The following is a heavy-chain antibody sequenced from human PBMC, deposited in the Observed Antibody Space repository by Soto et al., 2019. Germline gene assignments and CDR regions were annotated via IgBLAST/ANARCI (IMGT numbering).Heavy chain of an antibody. CDR2: IHHSGST. Sequence: SETLSLTCAVSGGSISSGGYSWSWIRQPPGKGLEWIGYIHHSGSTYYNPSLKSRVTISVDRSKNQFSLKLSSVTAADTAVYYCARAFGAAGYNWFDPWGQATLVTVSS. V-gene: IGHV4-30-2*01. D-gene: IGHD6-13*01. CDR3: ARAFGAAGYNWFDP. CDR1: GGSISSGGYS. J-gene: IGHJ5*02.